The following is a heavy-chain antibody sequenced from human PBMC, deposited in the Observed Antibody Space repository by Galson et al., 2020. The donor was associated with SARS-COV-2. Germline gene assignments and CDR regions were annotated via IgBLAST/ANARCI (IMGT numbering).Heavy chain of an antibody. CDR1: GGSISSYY. CDR2: IYYSGST. CDR3: ARAAQTYYDFCGGYYNAPHVDY. D-gene: IGHD3-3*01. Sequence: SETLSLTCTVSGGSISSYYWSWIRQPPGKGLEWIGYIYYSGSTNYNPSLKSRVTISVDTSKNQFSLKLSSVTAADTAVYYCARAAQTYYDFCGGYYNAPHVDYWGQGTLVTVSS. V-gene: IGHV4-59*01. J-gene: IGHJ4*02.